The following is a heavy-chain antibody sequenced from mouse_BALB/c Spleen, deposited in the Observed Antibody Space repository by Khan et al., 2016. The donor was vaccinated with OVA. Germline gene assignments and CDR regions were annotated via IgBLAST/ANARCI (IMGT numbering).Heavy chain of an antibody. Sequence: QVQLKESGAELARPGASVKMSCKASGYTFTSYTMHWVKQRPGQGLDWIGYINPTNGYTNYNQKFKDKATLTADKSSSTAYMQLSSLTSEDSAVYYCVREGAYYRNGGWFAYWGQGTLVTVSA. CDR2: INPTNGYT. V-gene: IGHV1-4*01. J-gene: IGHJ3*01. D-gene: IGHD2-14*01. CDR3: VREGAYYRNGGWFAY. CDR1: GYTFTSYT.